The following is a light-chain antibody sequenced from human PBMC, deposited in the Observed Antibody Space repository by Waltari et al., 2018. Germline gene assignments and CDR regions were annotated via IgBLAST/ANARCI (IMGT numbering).Light chain of an antibody. CDR2: AAS. V-gene: IGKV3-20*01. Sequence: EIVLTQSPGTLSLSPGERATLSCRASQSVGRTLAWYQQKPGQPPRLLIYAASNRATGTPYRFSGSGSRTDFSLTISRLEPADFAVYYCQHYVRLPVAFGQGTTVEIK. CDR1: QSVGRT. J-gene: IGKJ1*01. CDR3: QHYVRLPVA.